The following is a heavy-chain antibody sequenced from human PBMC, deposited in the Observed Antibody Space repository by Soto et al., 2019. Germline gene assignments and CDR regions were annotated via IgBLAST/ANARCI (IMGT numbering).Heavy chain of an antibody. V-gene: IGHV1-3*01. Sequence: ASVKVSCKASGYTFTSYATHWVRQAPGQRLEWMGWINAGNGNTKYSQKFQGRVTITRDTSASTAYMELSSLRSEDTAVYYFARDHIAAAGTYYYYYMDVWGKGTTVTVSS. CDR2: INAGNGNT. J-gene: IGHJ6*03. CDR1: GYTFTSYA. D-gene: IGHD6-13*01. CDR3: ARDHIAAAGTYYYYYMDV.